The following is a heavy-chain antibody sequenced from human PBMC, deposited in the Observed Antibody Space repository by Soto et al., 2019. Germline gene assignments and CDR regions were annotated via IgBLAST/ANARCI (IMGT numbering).Heavy chain of an antibody. CDR2: IKWNSDDI. Sequence: EVQLVESGGGLVQPGRSLTLSCAASGFTFDDYAMHWVRQAPGKGLEWVSGIKWNSDDIEYADSVKGRFTISRDNAKNSLYLQINSLRPEDTAFYYCAKGPVAGKPWYFQHWGQGTLVTVSS. D-gene: IGHD6-19*01. J-gene: IGHJ1*01. CDR1: GFTFDDYA. V-gene: IGHV3-9*01. CDR3: AKGPVAGKPWYFQH.